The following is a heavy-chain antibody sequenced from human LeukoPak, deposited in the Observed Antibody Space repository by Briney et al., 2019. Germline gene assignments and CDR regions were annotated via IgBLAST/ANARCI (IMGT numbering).Heavy chain of an antibody. CDR3: ARHRCSGGSCYLKYYYGMDV. V-gene: IGHV4-61*02. Sequence: SQTLSLTCTVSGGSISSGSYYWSWIRQPAGKGLEWIGRIYTSGSTNYNPSLKSRVTISVDTSKNQFSLKLSSVTAADTAVYYCARHRCSGGSCYLKYYYGMDVWGQGTTVTVSS. J-gene: IGHJ6*02. CDR1: GGSISSGSYY. D-gene: IGHD2-15*01. CDR2: IYTSGST.